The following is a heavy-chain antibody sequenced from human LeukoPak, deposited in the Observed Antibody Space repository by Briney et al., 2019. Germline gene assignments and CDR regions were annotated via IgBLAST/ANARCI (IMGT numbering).Heavy chain of an antibody. Sequence: GGSLRLSCAASGFTVSSNYMSWARQAPGKGLEWVSVIYSGGSTYYADSVKGRFTISRDNSKNTLYLQMNSLRAEDTAVYYCARVIIISVARWFDPWGQGTLVTVSS. D-gene: IGHD3-16*02. CDR2: IYSGGST. V-gene: IGHV3-66*01. CDR3: ARVIIISVARWFDP. CDR1: GFTVSSNY. J-gene: IGHJ5*02.